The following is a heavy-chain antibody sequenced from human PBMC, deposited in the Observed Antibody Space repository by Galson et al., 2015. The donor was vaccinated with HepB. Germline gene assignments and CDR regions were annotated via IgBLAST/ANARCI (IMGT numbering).Heavy chain of an antibody. CDR1: GFTFSSYG. J-gene: IGHJ1*01. CDR3: ARGVYYGSLWFQH. Sequence: SLRLSCAASGFTFSSYGMHWVRQAPGKGLEWVAVIWYDGSNQYYADSVKGRFTISRDNSKNTLYLQMNSLRAEDTAVYYCARGVYYGSLWFQHWGQGTLVTVSS. V-gene: IGHV3-33*08. CDR2: IWYDGSNQ. D-gene: IGHD3-10*01.